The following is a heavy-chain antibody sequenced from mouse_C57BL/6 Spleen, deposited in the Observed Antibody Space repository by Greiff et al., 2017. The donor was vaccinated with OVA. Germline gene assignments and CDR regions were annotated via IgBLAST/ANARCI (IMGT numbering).Heavy chain of an antibody. CDR1: GYSFTGYY. D-gene: IGHD2-3*01. Sequence: EVQLQQSGPGLVKPGASVKISCKASGYSFTGYYMNWVKQSPEKSLEWIGEINPSTGGTTYNQKFKAKATLTVDKSSSTAYMQLKSLTSEDSAVYYCARRGYDGYWAYWGQGTLVTVSA. CDR3: ARRGYDGYWAY. J-gene: IGHJ3*01. V-gene: IGHV1-42*01. CDR2: INPSTGGT.